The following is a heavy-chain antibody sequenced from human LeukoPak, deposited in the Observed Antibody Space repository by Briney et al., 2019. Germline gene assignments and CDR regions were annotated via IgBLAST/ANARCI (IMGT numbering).Heavy chain of an antibody. D-gene: IGHD3-3*01. CDR2: VHQNGSA. J-gene: IGHJ6*04. Sequence: PSETLSLTCSVSGDPINFYWSWIWQSPGKGLEWIGCVHQNGSASYKSSLQRRVTMSVDTSKRQVSLMLNSVTAADTAVYYCARDVRRGLRFNNIYPYFGMDVWGKGTTVIVSA. V-gene: IGHV4-59*01. CDR1: GDPINFY. CDR3: ARDVRRGLRFNNIYPYFGMDV.